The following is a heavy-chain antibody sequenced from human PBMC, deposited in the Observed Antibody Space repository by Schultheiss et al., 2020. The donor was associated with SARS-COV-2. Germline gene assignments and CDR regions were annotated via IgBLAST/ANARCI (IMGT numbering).Heavy chain of an antibody. D-gene: IGHD6-13*01. CDR3: ARVEDSSSWCDY. J-gene: IGHJ4*02. Sequence: SETLSLTCAVYGGSFSGYYWSWIRQPPGKGLEWIGEINHSGSTNYNPSLKSRVTISVDTSKNQFSLKLSSVTAADTAVYYCARVEDSSSWCDYWGQGTLVTVSS. V-gene: IGHV4-34*01. CDR1: GGSFSGYY. CDR2: INHSGST.